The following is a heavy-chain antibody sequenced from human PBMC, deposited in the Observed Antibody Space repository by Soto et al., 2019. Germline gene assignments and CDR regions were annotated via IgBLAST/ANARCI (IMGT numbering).Heavy chain of an antibody. V-gene: IGHV4-34*01. CDR3: ARVLGYCSSTSCYTFDY. Sequence: PSETLSLTCAVYGGSFSGYYRSWIRQPPGKGLEWIGENNHSGSTNYNPSLKSRVTISVDTSKNQFSLKLSSVTAADTAVYYCARVLGYCSSTSCYTFDYWGQGTLVTVSS. J-gene: IGHJ4*02. D-gene: IGHD2-2*01. CDR1: GGSFSGYY. CDR2: NNHSGST.